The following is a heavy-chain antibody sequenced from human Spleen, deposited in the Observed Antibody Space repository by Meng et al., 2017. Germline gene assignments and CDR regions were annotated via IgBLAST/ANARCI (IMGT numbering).Heavy chain of an antibody. Sequence: TLNESATPPVQPTPSLPLACTFSGFSLSTSGVGVGWIRQPPGKALEWLALIYWDDDKRYRPSLKSRLTITKDTSETQVVLTMTNMDPVDTATYYCAQSSTFLYLNYWGQGTLVTVSS. J-gene: IGHJ4*02. V-gene: IGHV2-5*02. CDR1: GFSLSTSGVG. CDR2: IYWDDDK. D-gene: IGHD2-2*01. CDR3: AQSSTFLYLNY.